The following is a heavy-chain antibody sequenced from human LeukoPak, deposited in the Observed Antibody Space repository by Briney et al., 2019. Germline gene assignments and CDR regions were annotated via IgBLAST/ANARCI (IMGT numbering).Heavy chain of an antibody. V-gene: IGHV3-7*01. CDR2: IKQDGSEK. CDR1: GFTFSNYW. CDR3: ARDIGDCSSLSCYNHYYYMDV. D-gene: IGHD2-2*02. J-gene: IGHJ6*03. Sequence: GGSLRLSRAASGFTFSNYWMGWVRQAPGKGLEWVANIKQDGSEKNYVDSVKGRFTISRDNTKSSLYLQMNSLRDEDTAVYYCARDIGDCSSLSCYNHYYYMDVWGKGTTVTVSS.